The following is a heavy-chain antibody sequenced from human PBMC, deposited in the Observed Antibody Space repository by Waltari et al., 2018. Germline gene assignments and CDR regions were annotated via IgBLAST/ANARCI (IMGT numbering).Heavy chain of an antibody. CDR3: ARGYSSSWFPHYYYYYGMDV. J-gene: IGHJ6*02. V-gene: IGHV3-7*04. D-gene: IGHD6-13*01. CDR2: IKQDGSGK. CDR1: GFTFRSDW. Sequence: EVQLVESGGGLVQPGGSLRLSCAASGFTFRSDWKSWVRQAPGKGLEWVANIKQDGSGKYYVDSVKGRFTISRDNAKNSLYLQMNSLRAEDTAVYYCARGYSSSWFPHYYYYYGMDVWGQGTTVTVSS.